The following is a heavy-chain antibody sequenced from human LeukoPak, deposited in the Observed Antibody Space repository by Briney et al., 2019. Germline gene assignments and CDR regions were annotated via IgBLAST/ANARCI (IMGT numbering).Heavy chain of an antibody. CDR3: AREGIYCVNGVCYLDY. J-gene: IGHJ4*02. CDR2: ISWNGGNT. Sequence: PGGSLRLSCAASGFKFDDYGMSWVRQAPGKGLEWVSGISWNGGNTGYADSVKGRFTISRDNAKNSLFLQVNSLRADDTAFYYCAREGIYCVNGVCYLDYWGQGTLVTVPS. CDR1: GFKFDDYG. D-gene: IGHD2-8*01. V-gene: IGHV3-20*04.